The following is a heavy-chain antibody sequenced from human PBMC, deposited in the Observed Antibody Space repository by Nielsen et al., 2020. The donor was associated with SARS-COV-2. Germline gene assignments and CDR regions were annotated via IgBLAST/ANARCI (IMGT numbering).Heavy chain of an antibody. J-gene: IGHJ3*02. D-gene: IGHD3-10*01. CDR2: INGSGSG. CDR3: ARDSYYYGPEVPDAFDI. Sequence: SETLSLTCVVFGGTLNGFHWKWIRQTPGKGLEWIGEINGSGSGNYNPSLKSRVTISVDTSKNQFSLKLSSVTAAATAVYYCARDSYYYGPEVPDAFDIWGQGTMSPSPQ. V-gene: IGHV4-34*01. CDR1: GGTLNGFH.